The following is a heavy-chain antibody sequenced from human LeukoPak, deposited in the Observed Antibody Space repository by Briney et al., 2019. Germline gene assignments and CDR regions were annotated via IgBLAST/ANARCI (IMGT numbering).Heavy chain of an antibody. CDR1: GGPFRGFF. Sequence: SETLSLTCAVYGGPFRGFFWSWIRQAPGKGLEWIGEVSHSGSSNYNPSLKSRINISLDTSKSQFSLRLTSVTAADTAVYYCARGLIRYCSGGSCYGGWFDPWGQGTLVTVSS. CDR3: ARGLIRYCSGGSCYGGWFDP. J-gene: IGHJ5*02. D-gene: IGHD2-15*01. V-gene: IGHV4-34*01. CDR2: VSHSGSS.